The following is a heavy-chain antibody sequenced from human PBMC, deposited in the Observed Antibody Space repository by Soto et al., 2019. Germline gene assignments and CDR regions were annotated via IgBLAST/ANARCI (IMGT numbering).Heavy chain of an antibody. CDR1: GGSISSSSYY. J-gene: IGHJ4*02. V-gene: IGHV4-39*01. CDR2: IYYSGST. Sequence: SETLSLTCTVSGGSISSSSYYWGWIRQPPGKGLEWIGSIYYSGSTYYNPSLKSRVTISVDTSKNQFSLKLSSVTAADTAVYYCARRGGFGELYLTHPPKYYFDYWGQGTLVTVSS. CDR3: ARRGGFGELYLTHPPKYYFDY. D-gene: IGHD3-10*01.